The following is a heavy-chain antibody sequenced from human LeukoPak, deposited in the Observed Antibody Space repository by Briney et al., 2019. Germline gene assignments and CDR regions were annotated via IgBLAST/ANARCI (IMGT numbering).Heavy chain of an antibody. D-gene: IGHD5/OR15-5a*01. CDR3: ARVYELREEDYYYYYMDV. Sequence: GGSLRLSCAASGFTFSSYWMTWVRQAPGKGLEWVANLKQDGSEKYYVDFVKGRFTISRDNAKNSLSLQMNSLRAEDTALYYCARVYELREEDYYYYYMDVWGKGTTVTVSS. CDR1: GFTFSSYW. V-gene: IGHV3-7*03. CDR2: LKQDGSEK. J-gene: IGHJ6*03.